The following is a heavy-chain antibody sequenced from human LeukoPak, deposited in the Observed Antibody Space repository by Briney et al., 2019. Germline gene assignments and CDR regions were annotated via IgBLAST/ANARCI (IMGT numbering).Heavy chain of an antibody. V-gene: IGHV3-9*01. CDR3: ARDLAGW. D-gene: IGHD2-15*01. CDR2: ISWNSGSI. CDR1: GFTFDDYA. J-gene: IGHJ4*02. Sequence: PGGSLRLSCAASGFTFDDYAMHWVRQAPGKGLEWVSGISWNSGSIGHADSVKGRFTISRDNAKNSLYLQMNSLRAEDTALYYCARDLAGWWGQGTLVTVSS.